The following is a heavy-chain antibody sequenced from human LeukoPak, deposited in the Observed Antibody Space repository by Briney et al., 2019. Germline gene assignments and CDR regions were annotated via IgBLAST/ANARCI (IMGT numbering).Heavy chain of an antibody. D-gene: IGHD6-25*01. V-gene: IGHV3-7*01. J-gene: IGHJ6*02. CDR2: IKQDGSEK. CDR3: ARYQGGGWDV. CDR1: GFTFSTYW. Sequence: GGSLRLSCAASGFTFSTYWMRWVRQAPVKGLEWVANIKQDGSEKYYVDSVKGRFTISRDNAKNSLYLQMNSLRAEDTAVYYCARYQGGGWDVWGQGTTVTVSS.